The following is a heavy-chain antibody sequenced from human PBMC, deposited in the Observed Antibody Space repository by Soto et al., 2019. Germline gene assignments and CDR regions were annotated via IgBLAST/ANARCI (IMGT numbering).Heavy chain of an antibody. J-gene: IGHJ4*02. Sequence: QVQLVQSGAEVKKPGASVRVSCKAFEYTFTNFGISWVRQAPGRGLEWMGWISGYNGYTTYAQKFQGRVTMTTDTFATTPYLLLMGLTSDDTAVCYCARAPQSLWFGELKKGVAYWGEGALGTVSS. V-gene: IGHV1-18*01. CDR2: ISGYNGYT. D-gene: IGHD3-10*01. CDR1: EYTFTNFG. CDR3: ARAPQSLWFGELKKGVAY.